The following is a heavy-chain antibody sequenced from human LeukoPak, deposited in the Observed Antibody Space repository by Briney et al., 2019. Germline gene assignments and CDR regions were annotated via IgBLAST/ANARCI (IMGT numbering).Heavy chain of an antibody. J-gene: IGHJ4*02. Sequence: ASVKVSCKASGYTFTSYGISWVRQAPGQGLEWMGWISAYNGNTNYAQKLQGRVTMTTDTSTSTAYMELRSLRSDDTAVYYCAGQNIYYYDSSGYLPGYWGQGTLVTVSS. CDR2: ISAYNGNT. CDR3: AGQNIYYYDSSGYLPGY. V-gene: IGHV1-18*01. CDR1: GYTFTSYG. D-gene: IGHD3-22*01.